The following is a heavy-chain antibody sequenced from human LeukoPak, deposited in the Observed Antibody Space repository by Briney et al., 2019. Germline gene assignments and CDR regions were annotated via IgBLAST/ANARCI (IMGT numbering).Heavy chain of an antibody. V-gene: IGHV1-24*01. D-gene: IGHD4-23*01. J-gene: IGHJ4*02. CDR2: FDPEDGET. Sequence: ASVKVSCKVSGYTLTELSMHWVRQAPGKGLEWMGGFDPEDGETIYAQKFQGRVTMTEDTSTDTAYMELSSRRSEDTAVYYCATRGITVVNPHRTFDYWGQGTLVTVSS. CDR1: GYTLTELS. CDR3: ATRGITVVNPHRTFDY.